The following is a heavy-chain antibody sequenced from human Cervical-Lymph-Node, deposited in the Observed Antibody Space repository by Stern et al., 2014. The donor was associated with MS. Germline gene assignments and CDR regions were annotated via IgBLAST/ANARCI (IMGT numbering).Heavy chain of an antibody. Sequence: VQLVESGGGLVQPGGSLRLSCADSKSTFRTYWMHWVRQVPGKELMWVSRINEDGSTTNYADSVKGRFTISRDNARNTLYLQMHSLSVEDTAIYYCARDLSGRDDSWGQGTLVTVSS. CDR2: INEDGSTT. CDR1: KSTFRTYW. D-gene: IGHD1-26*01. J-gene: IGHJ4*02. V-gene: IGHV3-74*01. CDR3: ARDLSGRDDS.